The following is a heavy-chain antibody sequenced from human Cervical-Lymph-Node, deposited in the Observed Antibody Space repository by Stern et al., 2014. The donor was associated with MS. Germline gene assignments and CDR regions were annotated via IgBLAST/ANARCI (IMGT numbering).Heavy chain of an antibody. Sequence: EVQLVQSGAEVKKPGESLKISCKGSGYTFTNNWIAWVRQMPGKGLEWMGIIYPDDSDIRYSPSLKAQSPTPPDNSLSTAYRQWNSLKPADRAVNYCARPPPRRKWDDPNYGMDVWGQGTTVTVSS. CDR1: GYTFTNNW. CDR2: IYPDDSDI. J-gene: IGHJ6*02. D-gene: IGHD1-1*01. CDR3: ARPPPRRKWDDPNYGMDV. V-gene: IGHV5-51*03.